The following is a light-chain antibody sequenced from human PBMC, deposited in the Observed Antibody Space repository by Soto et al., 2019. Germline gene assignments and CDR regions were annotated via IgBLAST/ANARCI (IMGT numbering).Light chain of an antibody. Sequence: IQMTQSPSSLSAYVGDRVTITCRASQGIRDDLGWYQQKPGRAPRLLIYGASSLQSGVPSRFSGSGYGTEFTLTISSLQPEDFATYYCQQYDSLPLTFGGGTKVDIK. CDR3: QQYDSLPLT. J-gene: IGKJ4*01. CDR1: QGIRDD. CDR2: GAS. V-gene: IGKV1-6*02.